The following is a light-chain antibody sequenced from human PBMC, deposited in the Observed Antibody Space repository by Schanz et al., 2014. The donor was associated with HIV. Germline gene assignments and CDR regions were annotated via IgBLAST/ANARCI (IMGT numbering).Light chain of an antibody. CDR1: SSSIGFNT. V-gene: IGLV1-44*01. J-gene: IGLJ3*02. CDR2: NSY. Sequence: QSVLTQPPSASGTPGQRVTISCSGSSSSIGFNTINWYQHLPGTAPKLIMYNSYHRPSGVPDRFSGSKSGTSASLAITGLQAEDEADYYCAAWDDSLSGPKVFGGGTKLTVL. CDR3: AAWDDSLSGPKV.